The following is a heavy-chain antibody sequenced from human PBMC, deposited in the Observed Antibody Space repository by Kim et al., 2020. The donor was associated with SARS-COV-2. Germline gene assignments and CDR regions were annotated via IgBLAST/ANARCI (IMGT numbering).Heavy chain of an antibody. CDR3: ARGWDHYGDYGPFDY. CDR1: GFTFSSYW. D-gene: IGHD4-17*01. V-gene: IGHV3-7*01. CDR2: IKQDGSEK. Sequence: GGSLRLSCAASGFTFSSYWMRWVRQAPGKGLEWVANIKQDGSEKYYVDSVKGRFTISRDNAKNSLYLQMNSLRAEDTAVYYCARGWDHYGDYGPFDYWGQRTLVTVSS. J-gene: IGHJ4*02.